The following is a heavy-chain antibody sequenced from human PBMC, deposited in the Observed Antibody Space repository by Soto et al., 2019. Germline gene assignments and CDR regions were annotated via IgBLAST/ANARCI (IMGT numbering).Heavy chain of an antibody. CDR3: SRQIGFLEWLLWADFDY. CDR1: GGSISSSSYY. V-gene: IGHV4-39*01. J-gene: IGHJ4*02. CDR2: IYYSGGT. D-gene: IGHD3-3*01. Sequence: SETLSLTCTVSGGSISSSSYYWGWIRQPPGKGLEGIGSIYYSGGTYYNPSLKRRITISVDTSKNQFSLKLSSVTAADTAVYYCSRQIGFLEWLLWADFDYWGQGTLVTVSS.